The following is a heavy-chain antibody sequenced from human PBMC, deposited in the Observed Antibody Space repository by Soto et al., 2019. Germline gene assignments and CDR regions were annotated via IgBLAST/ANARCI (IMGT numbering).Heavy chain of an antibody. CDR2: IKEDGGDK. Sequence: EVQLVESGGGLVQPGGSLRLACEVSGFSFSGYRMSWVRQAPGKGLEWVAYIKEDGGDKYYVDSVKGRFTISRDNAKNSLYLQMNSLRVEDTAVYYCARDWINSDRGVSNDYWGQGTLVTVSS. D-gene: IGHD3-10*01. CDR3: ARDWINSDRGVSNDY. V-gene: IGHV3-7*04. CDR1: GFSFSGYR. J-gene: IGHJ4*02.